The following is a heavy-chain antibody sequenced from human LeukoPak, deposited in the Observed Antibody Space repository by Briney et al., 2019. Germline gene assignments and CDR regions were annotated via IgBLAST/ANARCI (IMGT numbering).Heavy chain of an antibody. CDR1: GFTFSNNG. V-gene: IGHV3-23*01. CDR2: ISGGGDTT. CDR3: AKTNGYYDY. D-gene: IGHD3-22*01. J-gene: IGHJ4*02. Sequence: GGSLRLSCAASGFTFSNNGMSWVRQSPGRGLEWVSGISGGGDTTYYAESVKGRFTISRDNSKNTLFLQMNSLTAEDTAVYYCAKTNGYYDYWGQGTLVAVSS.